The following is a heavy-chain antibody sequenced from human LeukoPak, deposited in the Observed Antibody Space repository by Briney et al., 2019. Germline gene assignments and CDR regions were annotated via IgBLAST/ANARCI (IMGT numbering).Heavy chain of an antibody. D-gene: IGHD3-22*01. CDR1: GFTFSSYA. CDR3: AKKGYYDGCGYYMYYFDH. CDR2: ISGSGGST. Sequence: PGGSLRLSCAASGFTFSSYAMSWVRQAPGKGLEWVSAISGSGGSTYYADSVKGRFTISRDNSKNTLYLQMNSLRAEDTAVYYCAKKGYYDGCGYYMYYFDHWGQGTLVTVSS. V-gene: IGHV3-23*01. J-gene: IGHJ4*02.